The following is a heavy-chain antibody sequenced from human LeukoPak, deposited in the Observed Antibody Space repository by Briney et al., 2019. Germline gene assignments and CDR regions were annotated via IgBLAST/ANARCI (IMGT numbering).Heavy chain of an antibody. CDR1: GGSISSSSYY. J-gene: IGHJ4*02. D-gene: IGHD2-15*01. CDR2: IYYSGST. Sequence: SETLSLTCTVSGGSISSSSYYWGWIRQPPGKGLEWIGSIYYSGSTYYNPSLKSRVTISVDTSKNQFSLKLSSVTAADTAVYYCARGSRRGRFDYWGQGTLVTVSS. V-gene: IGHV4-39*07. CDR3: ARGSRRGRFDY.